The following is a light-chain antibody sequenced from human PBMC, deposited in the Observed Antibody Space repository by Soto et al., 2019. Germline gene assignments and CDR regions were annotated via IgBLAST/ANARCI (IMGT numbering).Light chain of an antibody. J-gene: IGKJ2*01. Sequence: EIVLTQSPGTLSLSPGERATLSCRAGQSVSSTYLAWYQQKPGQSPKLLIYGTSNRATDIPDRFSGSGSGTDFTLSISRLEPEDFAVYYCQQYGSPPLYTFGQGTKVEIK. CDR1: QSVSSTY. CDR3: QQYGSPPLYT. CDR2: GTS. V-gene: IGKV3-20*01.